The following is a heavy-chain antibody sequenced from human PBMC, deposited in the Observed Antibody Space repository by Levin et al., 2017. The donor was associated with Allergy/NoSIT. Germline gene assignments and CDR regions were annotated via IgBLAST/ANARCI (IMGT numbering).Heavy chain of an antibody. V-gene: IGHV3-33*01. CDR1: GFTFSSYG. CDR3: ARVLRFNYYYYMDV. Sequence: GESLNISCAASGFTFSSYGMHWVRQAPGKGLEWVAVIWDDGYKKYYADSVKGRFTISRDNSKNTLYLQMNSLRAEDTAVYYCARVLRFNYYYYMDVWGKGTTVTVSS. CDR2: IWDDGYKK. J-gene: IGHJ6*03. D-gene: IGHD5-12*01.